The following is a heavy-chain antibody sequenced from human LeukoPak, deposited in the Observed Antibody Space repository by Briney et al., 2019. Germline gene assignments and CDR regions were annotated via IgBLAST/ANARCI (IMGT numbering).Heavy chain of an antibody. J-gene: IGHJ5*02. D-gene: IGHD3-22*01. Sequence: GGSLRLSCAASGFTFSSYAMSWVRQAPGKGLEWVSAISGSGGSTYYADSVKGRFTIFRDNSKNTLYLQMNSLRAEDTAVYYCAKDPEITMIVVVINWFDPWGQGTLVTVSS. V-gene: IGHV3-23*01. CDR2: ISGSGGST. CDR3: AKDPEITMIVVVINWFDP. CDR1: GFTFSSYA.